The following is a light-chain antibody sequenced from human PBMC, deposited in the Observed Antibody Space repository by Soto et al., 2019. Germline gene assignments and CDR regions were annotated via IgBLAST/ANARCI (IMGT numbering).Light chain of an antibody. CDR1: TGAVTSGHF. CDR2: DTQ. V-gene: IGLV7-46*01. CDR3: LLSYSDVWV. Sequence: QDVVTQEPSLTVSPGGTVTLTCGFSTGAVTSGHFPFWFQQKPGQAPRTLISDTQNKHSWTPARFSGSLLGGKAALTLSGAQPEDEAEYYCLLSYSDVWVFGGGTKLTVL. J-gene: IGLJ3*02.